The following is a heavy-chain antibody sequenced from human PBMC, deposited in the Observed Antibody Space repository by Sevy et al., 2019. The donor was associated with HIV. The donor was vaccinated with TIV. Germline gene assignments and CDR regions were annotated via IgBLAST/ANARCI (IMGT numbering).Heavy chain of an antibody. D-gene: IGHD3-3*01. V-gene: IGHV1-8*01. CDR1: GYTFTSYD. CDR3: AREYYDFWSGYFRYYYYGMDV. Sequence: ASVKVSCKASGYTFTSYDINWVRQATGQGLEWMGWMNPNSGNTGYAQKFQGRVTMTRHTSIRTAYMEMSSLRSEETAVYYCAREYYDFWSGYFRYYYYGMDVWGQGTTVTVSS. J-gene: IGHJ6*02. CDR2: MNPNSGNT.